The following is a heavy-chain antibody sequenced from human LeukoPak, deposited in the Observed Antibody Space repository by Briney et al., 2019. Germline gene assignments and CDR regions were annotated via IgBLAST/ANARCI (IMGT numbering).Heavy chain of an antibody. D-gene: IGHD2-21*02. Sequence: ASVKVSCKASGYTFTNYGISWVRQAPGQGLEWMGWISAYNGNTNYAQKLQGRVTMTTDTSTSTAYMELRSLRSDDTAVYYCARDCGGDCRDAFDIWGQGTMVTVSS. CDR1: GYTFTNYG. CDR2: ISAYNGNT. CDR3: ARDCGGDCRDAFDI. V-gene: IGHV1-18*01. J-gene: IGHJ3*02.